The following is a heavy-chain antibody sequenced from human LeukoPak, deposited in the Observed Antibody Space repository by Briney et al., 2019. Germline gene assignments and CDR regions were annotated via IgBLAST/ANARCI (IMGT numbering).Heavy chain of an antibody. CDR3: ARDPGGYEQARYYYYGMDV. CDR2: ISSSCSSI. Sequence: GGSLRLSCAASGFTFSDYYMSWIRQAPGQGLEWVSYISSSCSSIYYDDSVKGRFTISRDNTNNSLYLQMNSLRAEDTAVYYCARDPGGYEQARYYYYGMDVWGQGTTVTVSS. CDR1: GFTFSDYY. J-gene: IGHJ6*02. D-gene: IGHD5-12*01. V-gene: IGHV3-11*01.